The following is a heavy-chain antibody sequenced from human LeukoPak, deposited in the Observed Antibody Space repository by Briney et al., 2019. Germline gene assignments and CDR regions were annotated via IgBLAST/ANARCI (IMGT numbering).Heavy chain of an antibody. J-gene: IGHJ4*02. CDR3: ARDCWDYGSGSYCGIDY. Sequence: GGPLNFSGAASGFTFISYRMNWVRQAPGKGRGWASSIISSSSYIYYADSVKGRFTISRDNAKNSLYLQMNSLRAEDTAVYYCARDCWDYGSGSYCGIDYWGQGTLVTVSS. CDR1: GFTFISYR. CDR2: IISSSSYI. D-gene: IGHD3-10*01. V-gene: IGHV3-21*03.